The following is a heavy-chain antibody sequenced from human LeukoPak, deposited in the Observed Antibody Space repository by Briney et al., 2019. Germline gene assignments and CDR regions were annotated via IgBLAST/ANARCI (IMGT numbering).Heavy chain of an antibody. CDR1: GFTFSSYS. J-gene: IGHJ3*02. CDR3: ATQPPQSGDAFDI. D-gene: IGHD1-14*01. CDR2: ISSSSSTI. V-gene: IGHV3-48*01. Sequence: GGSLRLSCAASGFTFSSYSMNWVRQAPGKGLEWVSYISSSSSTIYYADSVKGRFTISRDNSKNTLYLQMNSLRAEDTAVYYCATQPPQSGDAFDIWAKGQWSPSLQ.